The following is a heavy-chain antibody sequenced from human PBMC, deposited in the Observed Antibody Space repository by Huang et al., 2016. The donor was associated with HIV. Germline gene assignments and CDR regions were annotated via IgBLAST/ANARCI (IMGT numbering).Heavy chain of an antibody. CDR3: ARLTGYSTFDI. Sequence: QVQLQESGPGLVKPSQTLSLTCSVSGGSISSGNYYWSWIRQPARKGLEWIGHIYTSGTTIYNSSLKSRVTISVATSKNQFSLKLSSVTAADTAVYYCARLTGYSTFDIWGHGTVVTVSS. CDR2: IYTSGTT. J-gene: IGHJ3*02. D-gene: IGHD3-9*01. V-gene: IGHV4-61*09. CDR1: GGSISSGNYY.